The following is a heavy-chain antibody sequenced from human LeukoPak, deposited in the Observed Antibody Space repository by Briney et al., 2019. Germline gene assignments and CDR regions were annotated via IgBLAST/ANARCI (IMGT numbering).Heavy chain of an antibody. CDR2: INPNSGGT. D-gene: IGHD6-6*01. J-gene: IGHJ4*02. Sequence: GSSVKVSCKASGGTFSSYAIIWVRQAPGQGLEWMGWINPNSGGTNYAQKFQGRVTMTRDTSISTAYMELSRLRSDDTAVYYCARDPAARILKPIDYWGQGTLVTVSS. CDR3: ARDPAARILKPIDY. CDR1: GGTFSSYA. V-gene: IGHV1-2*02.